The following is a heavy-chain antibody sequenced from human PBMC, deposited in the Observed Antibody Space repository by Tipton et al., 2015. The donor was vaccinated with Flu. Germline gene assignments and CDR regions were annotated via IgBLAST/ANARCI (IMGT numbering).Heavy chain of an antibody. J-gene: IGHJ4*02. CDR3: ASLTGDDY. CDR2: ISGSGGNT. V-gene: IGHV3-23*04. D-gene: IGHD7-27*01. Sequence: QLVQSGGGFVQPGGSLRLSCAASGFTFSSSAMSWVRQVPGKGLEWVSAISGSGGNTYYADSVKGRFTISRDNFKSTLYLQLNSLRAEDTAVYYCASLTGDDYWGQGNLVTVSS. CDR1: GFTFSSSA.